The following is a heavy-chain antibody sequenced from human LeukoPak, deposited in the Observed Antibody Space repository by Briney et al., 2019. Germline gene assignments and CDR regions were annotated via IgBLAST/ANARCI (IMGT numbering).Heavy chain of an antibody. J-gene: IGHJ4*02. Sequence: LEWMGGFDPEDGETIYAQKFQGRVTMTEDTSTDTAYMELSSLRSEDTAVYYCATFGELVNYWGQGTLVTVSS. D-gene: IGHD3-10*01. CDR2: FDPEDGET. CDR3: ATFGELVNY. V-gene: IGHV1-24*01.